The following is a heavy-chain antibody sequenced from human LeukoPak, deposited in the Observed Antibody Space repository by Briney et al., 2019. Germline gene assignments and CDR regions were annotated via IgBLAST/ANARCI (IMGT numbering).Heavy chain of an antibody. Sequence: GGSLRLSCAASGFTFSSYAMHWVRQAPGKGLEWVAVISYDGSNKYYADSVKGRFTISRDNSKNTLYLQMNSLRAEDTAVYYCAKDPSVVHYYYYMDVWGKGTTVTVSS. CDR1: GFTFSSYA. CDR2: ISYDGSNK. V-gene: IGHV3-30-3*01. D-gene: IGHD6-6*01. J-gene: IGHJ6*03. CDR3: AKDPSVVHYYYYMDV.